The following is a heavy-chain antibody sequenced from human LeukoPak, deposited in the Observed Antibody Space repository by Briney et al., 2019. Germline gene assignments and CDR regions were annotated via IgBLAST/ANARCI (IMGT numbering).Heavy chain of an antibody. V-gene: IGHV3-23*01. D-gene: IGHD3-10*01. CDR1: GFTFSSYA. Sequence: GGSLRLSCAASGFTFSSYAMSWVRQAPGKGLEWVPAISGSGGSTYYAGSVKGRFTISRDNSKNTLYLQMNSLRAEDTAVYYCAKDSRFGLYYYYYMDVWGKGTTVTVSS. J-gene: IGHJ6*03. CDR3: AKDSRFGLYYYYYMDV. CDR2: ISGSGGST.